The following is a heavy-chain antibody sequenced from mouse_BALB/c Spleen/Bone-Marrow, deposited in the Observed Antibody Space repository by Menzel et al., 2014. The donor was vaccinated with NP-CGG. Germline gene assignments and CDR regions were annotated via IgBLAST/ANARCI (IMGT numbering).Heavy chain of an antibody. V-gene: IGHV1-5*01. D-gene: IGHD2-4*01. J-gene: IGHJ2*01. CDR3: TSDYDDY. Sequence: VQLQQAGTAPARPWAFVKMSFKASGYTFTSYWMHWVKQMPGKDLAWIGPIYPGNSDASYNQKFKGKAKLTAVTSTSAAYMELSSLTNEDSAVYYCTSDYDDYWGQGTTLTVSS. CDR2: IYPGNSDA. CDR1: GYTFTSYW.